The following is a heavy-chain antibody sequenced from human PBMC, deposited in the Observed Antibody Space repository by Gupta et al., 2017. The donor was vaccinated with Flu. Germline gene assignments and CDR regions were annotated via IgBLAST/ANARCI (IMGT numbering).Heavy chain of an antibody. Sequence: QVQLVQSGAAVKEPGTSVKVSCVASGYIITDFYIHWVRQVRGEGLEWMGRINADSGARNYAQKFEGRVTMSRDTSTSTAYMELSXLXFDDTAXYFCVRGARRVTTPDFAYWGQGSLVTVSS. D-gene: IGHD4-17*01. V-gene: IGHV1-2*06. J-gene: IGHJ4*02. CDR2: INADSGAR. CDR1: GYIITDFY. CDR3: VRGARRVTTPDFAY.